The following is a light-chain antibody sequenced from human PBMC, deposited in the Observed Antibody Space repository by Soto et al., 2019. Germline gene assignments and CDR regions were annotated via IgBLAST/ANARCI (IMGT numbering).Light chain of an antibody. Sequence: EIVLTQSPGTLYLSTGDRATLSCRASQSVSSSYLAWYQQKPGQAPGLLIYGASSRATGIPDRFSGSGSGTDFTLTISRLEPEDFAVYYCQQYGSSSWTFGQGTKVDIK. CDR1: QSVSSSY. V-gene: IGKV3-20*01. CDR2: GAS. CDR3: QQYGSSSWT. J-gene: IGKJ1*01.